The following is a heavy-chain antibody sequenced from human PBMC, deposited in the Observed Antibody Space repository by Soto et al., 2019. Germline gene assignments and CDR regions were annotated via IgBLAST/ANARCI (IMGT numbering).Heavy chain of an antibody. CDR3: ATRGGGGGY. J-gene: IGHJ4*02. Sequence: EVQLVESGGGLIQPGGSLRLSCAVSGFTVSNNYMSWVRQAPGKGLEGVSVIYSGGYTAYGDSVKGRFTISRDNSKNTIYLKINSLGAGAPAVFFWATRGGGGGYWGQGTLVTVSS. CDR2: IYSGGYT. V-gene: IGHV3-53*01. CDR1: GFTVSNNY. D-gene: IGHD3-16*01.